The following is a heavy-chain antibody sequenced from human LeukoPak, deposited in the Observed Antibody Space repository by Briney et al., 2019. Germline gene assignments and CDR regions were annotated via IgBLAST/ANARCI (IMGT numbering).Heavy chain of an antibody. D-gene: IGHD3-3*01. CDR2: ISGSGGST. CDR3: ARGDFGVVIYFDY. Sequence: GGSLRLSCAASGFTFSSYGMSWVRQAPGKGLELVSAISGSGGSTYYADSVKGRFTIYRDNAKNSLYMQMNSLRAEDTAVYYCARGDFGVVIYFDYWGQGTLVTVSS. J-gene: IGHJ4*02. V-gene: IGHV3-23*01. CDR1: GFTFSSYG.